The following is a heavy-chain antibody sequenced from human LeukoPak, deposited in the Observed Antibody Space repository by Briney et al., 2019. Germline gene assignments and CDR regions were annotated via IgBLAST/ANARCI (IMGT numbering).Heavy chain of an antibody. J-gene: IGHJ4*02. Sequence: PSETLSLTCTVSGGSISSGSYYWSWIRQPAGKGLEWIGRIYTSGSTNYNPSLKSRVTISVDTSKNQFSLKLSSVTAADTAVYYCARYQIAAVPFDYWGQGTLVTVSS. CDR1: GGSISSGSYY. D-gene: IGHD6-6*01. V-gene: IGHV4-61*02. CDR2: IYTSGST. CDR3: ARYQIAAVPFDY.